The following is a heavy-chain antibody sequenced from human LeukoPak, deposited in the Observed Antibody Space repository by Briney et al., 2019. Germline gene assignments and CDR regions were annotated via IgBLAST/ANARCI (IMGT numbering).Heavy chain of an antibody. CDR2: IYYSGST. D-gene: IGHD3-22*01. CDR3: ARGGLENGYHSNDGFDI. V-gene: IGHV4-59*11. Sequence: SETLSLTCTVSGGSISGHYWSWIRQPPGKGLEWIGYIYYSGSTKYNPSLQSRVTMSVDTSRNQFSLKLSSVTAADTAVYYCARGGLENGYHSNDGFDIWGQGTMVTVSS. CDR1: GGSISGHY. J-gene: IGHJ3*02.